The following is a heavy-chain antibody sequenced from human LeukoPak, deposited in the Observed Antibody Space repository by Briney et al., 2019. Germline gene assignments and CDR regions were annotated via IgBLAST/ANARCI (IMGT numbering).Heavy chain of an antibody. CDR2: IYSGGST. J-gene: IGHJ3*02. CDR3: ARAGGSYYGNDAFDI. V-gene: IGHV3-66*01. Sequence: GGSLRLSCAASGFTVSSNYMSWVRQAPGKGLEWVSVIYSGGSTYYADSVKGRFTISRDNSKNTLYLQMNSLRAEDTAVYYCARAGGSYYGNDAFDIWGQGTMVTVSS. D-gene: IGHD1-26*01. CDR1: GFTVSSNY.